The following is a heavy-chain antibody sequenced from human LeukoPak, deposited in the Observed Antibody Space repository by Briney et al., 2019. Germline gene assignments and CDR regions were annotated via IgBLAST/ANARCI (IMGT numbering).Heavy chain of an antibody. J-gene: IGHJ6*02. D-gene: IGHD2-2*01. CDR2: IYTSGST. CDR3: ARDAGHQLSRRNYYAIDV. Sequence: SETLSLTCTVSGGSISSYYWSWIRQPAGKGLEWIGRIYTSGSTNYNPSLKSRVTMSVDTSKNQFSLKVSSVTAADTAVYFCARDAGHQLSRRNYYAIDVWGQGTTVTVSS. V-gene: IGHV4-4*07. CDR1: GGSISSYY.